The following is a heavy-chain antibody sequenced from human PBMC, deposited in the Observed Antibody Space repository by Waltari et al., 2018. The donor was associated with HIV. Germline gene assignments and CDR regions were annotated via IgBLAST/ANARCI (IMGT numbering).Heavy chain of an antibody. Sequence: QITLKESGPTLMKPTKTLTLTCTFSGFSFSSSGVGVGVIGQPPGKALEWLALIYWNYDKRYSPSLGRRVTIRKDTSKNQVVLTMSNMDPVDTATYYCAHRRAGYSSGWYTRGFDYWGQGTLVTVSS. CDR2: IYWNYDK. V-gene: IGHV2-5*01. D-gene: IGHD6-13*01. CDR3: AHRRAGYSSGWYTRGFDY. CDR1: GFSFSSSGVG. J-gene: IGHJ4*02.